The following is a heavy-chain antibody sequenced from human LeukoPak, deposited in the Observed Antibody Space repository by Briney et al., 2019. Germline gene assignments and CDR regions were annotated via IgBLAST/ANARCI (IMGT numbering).Heavy chain of an antibody. CDR2: IYHSGST. V-gene: IGHV4-38-2*02. Sequence: SETLSLTCTVSGYSISSGYYWGWIRQPPGKGLEWIGSIYHSGSTFDNPSLKSRVTISVDTSKNQFSLKLSSVTAADTAVYYCARDYTDIVLMVYAIERGFDYWGQGTLVTVSS. CDR1: GYSISSGYY. CDR3: ARDYTDIVLMVYAIERGFDY. D-gene: IGHD2-8*01. J-gene: IGHJ4*02.